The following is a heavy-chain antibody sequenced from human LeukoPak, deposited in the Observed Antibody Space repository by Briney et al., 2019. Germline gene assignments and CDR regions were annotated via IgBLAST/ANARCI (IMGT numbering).Heavy chain of an antibody. D-gene: IGHD2-21*02. J-gene: IGHJ4*02. CDR2: INSGSTYI. CDR3: ARACGGDCYLSDY. V-gene: IGHV3-21*01. CDR1: GFTFSAYS. Sequence: PGGSLRLSCAASGFTFSAYSMNWVRQAPGKGLERVSSINSGSTYIYYADSVKGRFTISRDNAKNSLYLQMNSLRAEDTAVYYCARACGGDCYLSDYWGQGTLVTVSS.